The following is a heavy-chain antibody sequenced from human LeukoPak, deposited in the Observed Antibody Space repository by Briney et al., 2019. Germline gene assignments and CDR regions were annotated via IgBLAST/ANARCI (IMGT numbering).Heavy chain of an antibody. J-gene: IGHJ4*02. Sequence: ASVKVSCKASGYTFTGYYMHWVRQAPGRGLEWMGWINPNSGGTNYAQKFQGRVTMTRDTSISTAYMELSRLRSDDMAVYYCARANYDSSGYYYRYPDYWGQGTLVTVSS. D-gene: IGHD3-22*01. CDR3: ARANYDSSGYYYRYPDY. CDR1: GYTFTGYY. CDR2: INPNSGGT. V-gene: IGHV1-2*02.